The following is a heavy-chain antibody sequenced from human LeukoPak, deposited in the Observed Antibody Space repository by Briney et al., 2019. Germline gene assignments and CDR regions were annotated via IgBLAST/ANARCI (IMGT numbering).Heavy chain of an antibody. CDR2: IYYSGST. CDR3: AAIDSGGAFDI. V-gene: IGHV4-59*12. J-gene: IGHJ3*02. Sequence: PSETLSLTCSVSGGAISSYYWSWIRQPPGKGLEWIGYIYYSGSTNYNPSLKSRVTISVDTSKNQFSLKLSSVTAADTAVYYCAAIDSGGAFDIWGQGTMVTVSS. CDR1: GGAISSYY. D-gene: IGHD3-16*01.